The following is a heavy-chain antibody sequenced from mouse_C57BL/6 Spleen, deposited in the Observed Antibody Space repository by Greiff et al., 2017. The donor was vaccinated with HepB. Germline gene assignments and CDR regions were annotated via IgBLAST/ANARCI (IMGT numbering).Heavy chain of an antibody. CDR3: ARTQTAQDAMDY. V-gene: IGHV1-64*01. J-gene: IGHJ4*01. CDR2: IHPNSGST. D-gene: IGHD3-2*02. CDR1: GYTFTSYW. Sequence: QVQLQQPGAELVKPGASVKLSCKASGYTFTSYWMYWVKQRPGQGLEWIGMIHPNSGSTNYNEKFKSKATLTVDKSSSTAYMQLSSLTSEDSAVYYCARTQTAQDAMDYWGQGTSVTVSS.